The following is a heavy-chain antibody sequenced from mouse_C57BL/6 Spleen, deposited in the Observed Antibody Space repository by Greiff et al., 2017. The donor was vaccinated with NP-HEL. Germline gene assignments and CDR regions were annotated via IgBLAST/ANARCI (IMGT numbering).Heavy chain of an antibody. J-gene: IGHJ1*03. CDR2: ISSGGGYT. CDR1: GFTFSSYG. D-gene: IGHD4-1*02. V-gene: IGHV5-6*01. Sequence: DVHLVESGGDLVKPGGSLKLSCAASGFTFSSYGMSWVRQSPDKRLEWVALISSGGGYTYYLDSMKGRFTISRDNAKNTLYLQMNSLTSDATAMSSCSSEAQLKGYFDVWGTGTTVTVSS. CDR3: SSEAQLKGYFDV.